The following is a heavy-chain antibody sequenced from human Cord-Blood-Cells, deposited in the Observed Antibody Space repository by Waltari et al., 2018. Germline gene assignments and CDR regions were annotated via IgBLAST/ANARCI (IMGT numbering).Heavy chain of an antibody. V-gene: IGHV4-59*11. D-gene: IGHD1-7*01. CDR2: IYYSGST. J-gene: IGHJ3*02. Sequence: QVQLQESGPGLVKPSETLSLTCTVSGGSISSHYWSWIRQPPGKGLEGIGYIYYSGSTNYNPSLKSRVTISVDTSKNQFSLKLSSVTAADTAVYYCARVRTGTTAFDIWGQGTMVTVSS. CDR1: GGSISSHY. CDR3: ARVRTGTTAFDI.